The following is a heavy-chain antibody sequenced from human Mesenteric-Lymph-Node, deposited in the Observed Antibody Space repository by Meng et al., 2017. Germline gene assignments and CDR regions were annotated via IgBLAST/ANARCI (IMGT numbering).Heavy chain of an antibody. Sequence: QVQLQQWGAGLLKPSETLSLTCAVYGGSFSGYYWSWIRQPPGKGLEWIGEINHSGSTNYNPSLKSRVDISVDKSKNQFYLKLSSVTAADTAVYYCARVAAAGNEWFDPWGQGTLVTVSS. CDR3: ARVAAAGNEWFDP. CDR2: INHSGST. J-gene: IGHJ5*02. V-gene: IGHV4-34*01. CDR1: GGSFSGYY. D-gene: IGHD6-13*01.